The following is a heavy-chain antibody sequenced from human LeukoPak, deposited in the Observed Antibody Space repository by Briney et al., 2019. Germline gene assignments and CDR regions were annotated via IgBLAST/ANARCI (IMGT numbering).Heavy chain of an antibody. CDR1: KFTFSHYG. D-gene: IGHD4-11*01. J-gene: IGHJ4*02. Sequence: PGRSLRLSCAASKFTFSHYGMHWVRQARGKGLEWVAVIWNDGSSQYYADSVKGRFTVSRDNSQKTLYLQMNGLRPEDTAVYYCAKDAERGFDYSNSLDKWGQGTLVTVSS. CDR3: AKDAERGFDYSNSLDK. V-gene: IGHV3-33*06. CDR2: IWNDGSSQ.